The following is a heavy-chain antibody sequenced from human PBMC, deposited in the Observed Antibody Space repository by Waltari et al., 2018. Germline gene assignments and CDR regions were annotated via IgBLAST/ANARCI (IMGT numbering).Heavy chain of an antibody. CDR1: GFTFSSYR. D-gene: IGHD6-13*01. Sequence: EVQLVESGGGLVKPGGSLRLSCAASGFTFSSYRLHWVRQAPGQGLEWVSSISSSSSYIYYADSVKGRFTISRDNAKNSLYLQMNSLRAEDTAVYYCASTPRPAYSSSWSSGAFDIWGQGTMVTVSS. J-gene: IGHJ3*02. CDR3: ASTPRPAYSSSWSSGAFDI. CDR2: ISSSSSYI. V-gene: IGHV3-21*01.